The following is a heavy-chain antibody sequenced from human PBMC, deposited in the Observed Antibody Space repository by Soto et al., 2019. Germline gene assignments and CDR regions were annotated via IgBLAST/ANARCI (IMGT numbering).Heavy chain of an antibody. D-gene: IGHD2-15*01. J-gene: IGHJ4*02. CDR1: GFAFSSYA. CDR2: ISGSGSAT. CDR3: AQSLGSCSGGYCAYFDS. V-gene: IGHV3-23*01. Sequence: EVQLLESGGGLENPGGSLRLSCAASGFAFSSYAMNWVRQAPGKGLEWVSTISGSGSATYYADTVKGRFTVSKDSSKNTVYLQMNNVRAEDTAVYYCAQSLGSCSGGYCAYFDSWGQGTLLTV.